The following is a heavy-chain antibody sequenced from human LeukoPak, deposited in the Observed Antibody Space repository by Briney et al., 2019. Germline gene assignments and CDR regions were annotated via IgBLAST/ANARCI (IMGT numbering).Heavy chain of an antibody. CDR2: INPSGGST. Sequence: ASVKVSCKASGGTFSSYAISWVRQAPGQGLEWMGIINPSGGSTSYAQKFQGRVTMTRDTSTSTVYMELSSLRSEDTAVYYCARGGITMVRPLSNWGQGTLVTVSS. V-gene: IGHV1-46*01. J-gene: IGHJ4*02. D-gene: IGHD3-10*01. CDR3: ARGGITMVRPLSN. CDR1: GGTFSSYA.